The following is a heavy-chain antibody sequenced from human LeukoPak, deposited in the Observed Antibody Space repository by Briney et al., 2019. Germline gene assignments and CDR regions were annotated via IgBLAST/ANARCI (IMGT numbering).Heavy chain of an antibody. J-gene: IGHJ5*02. D-gene: IGHD3-9*01. CDR1: GYTFTGYY. V-gene: IGHV1-2*02. Sequence: ASVKVSCKASGYTFTGYYMHWVRQAPGQGLEWMGWINPNSGGTNYAQKFQGRVTMTRDTSISTAYMELSRLRSDDTAVYYCARAHYDILTGYENWFDPWGQGTLVTVSS. CDR3: ARAHYDILTGYENWFDP. CDR2: INPNSGGT.